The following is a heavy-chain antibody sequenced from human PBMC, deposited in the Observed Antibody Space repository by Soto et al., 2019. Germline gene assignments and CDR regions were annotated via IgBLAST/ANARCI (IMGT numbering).Heavy chain of an antibody. CDR2: INHSGST. J-gene: IGHJ5*02. Sequence: QVQLQQWGAGMLKPSETLSLTCAVYGGSFSGYYWSWIRQPPGKGLEWIGEINHSGSTTYNPSLKSGVTISVDTSKNQFSLKLSSVTAADTAVYYCARGAHDHSSLVNWFDPWGQGTLVTVSS. V-gene: IGHV4-34*01. CDR1: GGSFSGYY. D-gene: IGHD4-4*01. CDR3: ARGAHDHSSLVNWFDP.